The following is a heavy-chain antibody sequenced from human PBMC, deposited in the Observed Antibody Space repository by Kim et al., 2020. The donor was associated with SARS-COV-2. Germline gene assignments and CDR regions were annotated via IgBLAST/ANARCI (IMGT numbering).Heavy chain of an antibody. Sequence: TYYADSVRGRFTISRDNFKNTLYLQMNNLRGEDTALYFCARLVGLVGPFDYWGQGTLVTVSS. CDR2: T. D-gene: IGHD1-26*01. V-gene: IGHV3-66*01. CDR3: ARLVGLVGPFDY. J-gene: IGHJ4*02.